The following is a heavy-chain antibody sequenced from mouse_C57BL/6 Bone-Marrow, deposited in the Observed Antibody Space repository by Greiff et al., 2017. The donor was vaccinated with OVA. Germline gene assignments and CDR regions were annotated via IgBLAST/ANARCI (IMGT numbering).Heavy chain of an antibody. CDR1: GFSLTSYG. CDR2: IWGGGST. V-gene: IGHV2-9*01. CDR3: AYIDYGYDEGTWFAY. Sequence: QVQLQQSGPGLVAPSQRLSITCTVSGFSLTSYGVDWVRQPPGKGLEWLGVIWGGGSTNYNSALMSRLSISKDNSKSQVFLKMNSLQTDDTAMYYCAYIDYGYDEGTWFAYWGQGTLVTVSA. D-gene: IGHD2-2*01. J-gene: IGHJ3*01.